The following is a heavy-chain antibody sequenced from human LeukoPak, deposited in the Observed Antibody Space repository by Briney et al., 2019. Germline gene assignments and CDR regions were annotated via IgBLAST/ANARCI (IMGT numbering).Heavy chain of an antibody. D-gene: IGHD5-18*01. CDR2: ISGSGGST. Sequence: PGGSLRLSCAASGFTFSSYAMSWVRQAPGKGLEWVSAISGSGGSTYYADSVKGRFTISRGNSKNTLYLQMNSLRAEDTAVYYCANGIWLPVDYWGQGTLVTVSS. J-gene: IGHJ4*02. V-gene: IGHV3-23*01. CDR3: ANGIWLPVDY. CDR1: GFTFSSYA.